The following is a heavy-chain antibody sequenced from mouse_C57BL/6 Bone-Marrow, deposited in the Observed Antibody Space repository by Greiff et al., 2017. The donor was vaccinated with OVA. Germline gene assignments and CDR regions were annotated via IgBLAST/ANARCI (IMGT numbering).Heavy chain of an antibody. V-gene: IGHV1-18*01. CDR1: GYTFTDYN. CDR3: ARSTTVVKGAMDY. CDR2: INPNNGGT. Sequence: SGPELVKPGASVKIPCKASGYTFTDYNMDWVKQSHGKSLEWIGDINPNNGGTIYNQKFKGKATLTVDKSSSTAYMELRSLTSEDTAVYYCARSTTVVKGAMDYWGQGTSVTVSS. D-gene: IGHD1-1*01. J-gene: IGHJ4*01.